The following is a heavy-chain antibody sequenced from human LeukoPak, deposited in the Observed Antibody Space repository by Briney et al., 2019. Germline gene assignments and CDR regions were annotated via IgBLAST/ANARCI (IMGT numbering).Heavy chain of an antibody. CDR2: IYYSGST. Sequence: ASETLSLTCTVSGGSISSYYWSWIRQPPGKGLEWIGYIYYSGSTNYNPSLKSRVTISVDTSKNQFSLKLSSVTAADTAVYYCARGGYDILTGSDAFDIWGQGTMVTVSS. CDR1: GGSISSYY. V-gene: IGHV4-59*08. D-gene: IGHD3-9*01. J-gene: IGHJ3*02. CDR3: ARGGYDILTGSDAFDI.